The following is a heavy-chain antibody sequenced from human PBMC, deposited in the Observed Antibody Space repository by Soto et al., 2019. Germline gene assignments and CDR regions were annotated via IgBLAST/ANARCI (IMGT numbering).Heavy chain of an antibody. J-gene: IGHJ6*02. V-gene: IGHV4-34*01. Sequence: SETRSLTGALDGGSSSCYFWSWIGQPPGKGLEWIGKINHSGSTNYNPSLKSRVTISVDTSKNQFSLKLCSVTAVDPALYYCPRGKGVPAARGEYYYYYGMDVWGQGTKVTVSS. CDR2: INHSGST. CDR3: PRGKGVPAARGEYYYYYGMDV. CDR1: GGSSSCYF. D-gene: IGHD2-2*01.